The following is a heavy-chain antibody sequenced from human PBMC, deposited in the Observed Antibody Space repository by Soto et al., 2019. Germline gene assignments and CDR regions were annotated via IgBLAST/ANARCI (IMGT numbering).Heavy chain of an antibody. J-gene: IGHJ4*02. CDR2: ISSRSSYI. V-gene: IGHV3-21*01. CDR3: ARSGPVDY. Sequence: GGSLRLSCAASGFTFSSYSMNWVRQAPGKGLEWVSSISSRSSYIYYADSVKGRFTISRDNAKNSLYLQMNSLRAEDTAVYYCARSGPVDYWGQGTLVTVSS. CDR1: GFTFSSYS.